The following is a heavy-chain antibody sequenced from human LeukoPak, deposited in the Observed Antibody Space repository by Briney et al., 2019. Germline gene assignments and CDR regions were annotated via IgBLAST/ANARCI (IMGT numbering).Heavy chain of an antibody. CDR3: AREGYCSGTNCLPDY. CDR2: INPSGGST. J-gene: IGHJ4*02. V-gene: IGHV1-46*01. CDR1: GYTFTTYY. D-gene: IGHD2-2*01. Sequence: GASVKVSCKASGYTFTTYYIHRVRQAPGQGLEWMGIINPSGGSTTYAQKLQGRLSMTSDTSTSTVYMQVSSLRSEDTAVYYCAREGYCSGTNCLPDYWGQGTLVTVSS.